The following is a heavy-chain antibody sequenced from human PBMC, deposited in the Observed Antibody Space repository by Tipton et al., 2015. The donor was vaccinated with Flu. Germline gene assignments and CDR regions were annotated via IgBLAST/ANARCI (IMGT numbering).Heavy chain of an antibody. D-gene: IGHD3-3*01. J-gene: IGHJ5*02. CDR3: ATYLSDLWSGYSGGWFDP. Sequence: TLSLTCTVSGDSMRSDYFWAWIRQAPGKGLEWIGNIHYSGSPHYNPSLKSRVTITVDTSKNQFSLRLSSVTAADTAVYYCATYLSDLWSGYSGGWFDPWGQGTLVTVSS. V-gene: IGHV4-38-2*02. CDR2: IHYSGSP. CDR1: GDSMRSDYF.